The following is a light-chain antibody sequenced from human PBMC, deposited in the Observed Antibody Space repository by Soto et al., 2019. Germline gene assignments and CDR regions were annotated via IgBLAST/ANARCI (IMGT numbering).Light chain of an antibody. V-gene: IGKV1-5*01. Sequence: IRMTQSPSTLSASIGDTVTVACRASQGISNWLAWYQQKPGKAPKLLIFHASSLESGVPSRFSGSGSGTEFTLTISSLQSDDFATYYCQQYSSYPTFGQGTKVDIK. CDR3: QQYSSYPT. J-gene: IGKJ1*01. CDR1: QGISNW. CDR2: HAS.